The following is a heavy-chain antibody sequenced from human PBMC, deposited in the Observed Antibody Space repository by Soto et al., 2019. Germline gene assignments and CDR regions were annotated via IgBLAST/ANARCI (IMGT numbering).Heavy chain of an antibody. V-gene: IGHV1-18*04. D-gene: IGHD3-10*01. CDR2: ISAYNGNT. J-gene: IGHJ5*02. CDR3: AREAVIYCYGSGRRYWFDP. Sequence: QVQLVQSGAEVKKPGASVKVSCKASGYTFTSYGISWVRQAPGQGLEWMGWISAYNGNTNYAQKLQGRVTMTTDTSTSTAYVELRSLRSDDTAVYYCAREAVIYCYGSGRRYWFDPWGQGTLVTVSS. CDR1: GYTFTSYG.